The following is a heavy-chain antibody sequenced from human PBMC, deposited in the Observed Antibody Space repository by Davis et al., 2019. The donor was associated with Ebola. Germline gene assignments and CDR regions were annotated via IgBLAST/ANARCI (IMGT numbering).Heavy chain of an antibody. D-gene: IGHD5-12*01. J-gene: IGHJ6*02. V-gene: IGHV3-7*01. CDR2: IKQDGSEK. CDR1: GFTFSSYS. CDR3: ARGIRYSGYYYYGVDV. Sequence: GESLKISCAASGFTFSSYSMNWVRQAPGKGLEWVANIKQDGSEKYYVDSVKGRFTISKDNAKKSLYLQMNSLRAEDTAVYYCARGIRYSGYYYYGVDVWGQGTTVTVSS.